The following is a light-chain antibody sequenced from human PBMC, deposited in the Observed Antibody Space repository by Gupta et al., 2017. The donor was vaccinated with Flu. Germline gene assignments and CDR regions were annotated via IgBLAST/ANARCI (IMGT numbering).Light chain of an antibody. CDR3: QQRDSTPQS. V-gene: IGKV1-39*01. CDR1: QSISSY. J-gene: IGKJ5*01. CDR2: AAS. Sequence: DIQMTQSPSSLSASVGDRVTITCRASQSISSYLNWYQQKPGKAPKLLIYAASSLQSGVPSRFSGSGSGTDFTLTISRLQPEDFATYYCQQRDSTPQSFGQGTXLEIK.